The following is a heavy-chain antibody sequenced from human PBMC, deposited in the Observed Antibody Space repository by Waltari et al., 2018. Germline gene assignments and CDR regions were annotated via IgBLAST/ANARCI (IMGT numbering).Heavy chain of an antibody. D-gene: IGHD1-26*01. Sequence: EVQLVESGGGLVPPGGSLRRSCAASGFTFSTYWMTWVRQAPGKGLEWVANIKQDGSAKYYVDSVKGRFTISRDNARNSLFLQMDSLRAEDTAVYYCARLAVWVAQEDFWGQGTLVTVSS. V-gene: IGHV3-7*01. CDR2: IKQDGSAK. CDR1: GFTFSTYW. J-gene: IGHJ4*02. CDR3: ARLAVWVAQEDF.